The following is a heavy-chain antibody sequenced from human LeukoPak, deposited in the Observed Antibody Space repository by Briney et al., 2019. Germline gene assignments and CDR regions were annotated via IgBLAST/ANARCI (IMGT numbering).Heavy chain of an antibody. Sequence: ASVKVSCKASGYTFTGYYMHWVRQAPGQGLEWMGWINPSDGGTHYAQKFQGRVTLTRDTSISTAYMELSRLRSDDTAVYYCAGFGGQRLLRGDDAFDIWGQGTMVTVSS. CDR3: AGFGGQRLLRGDDAFDI. V-gene: IGHV1-2*02. CDR1: GYTFTGYY. J-gene: IGHJ3*02. CDR2: INPSDGGT. D-gene: IGHD6-19*01.